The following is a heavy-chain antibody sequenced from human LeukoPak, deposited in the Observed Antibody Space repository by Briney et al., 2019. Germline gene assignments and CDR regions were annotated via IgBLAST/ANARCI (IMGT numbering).Heavy chain of an antibody. CDR1: GFTFSAFS. D-gene: IGHD5-12*01. Sequence: PGGSLRLSCAASGFTFSAFSMNWVRQAPGKGLEWVSAISSSSSDIYYTDSVKGRFTISRDNANNFLYLQVSSLRAEDTAVYYCAREGGATNDYWGQGTLVTVSS. V-gene: IGHV3-21*01. CDR2: ISSSSSDI. CDR3: AREGGATNDY. J-gene: IGHJ4*02.